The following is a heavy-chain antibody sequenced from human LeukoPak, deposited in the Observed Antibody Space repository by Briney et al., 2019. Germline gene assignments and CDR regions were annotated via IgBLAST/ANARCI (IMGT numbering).Heavy chain of an antibody. CDR3: TTDGPITMIVRRDY. D-gene: IGHD3-22*01. Sequence: PGGSLRLSCAASGFTFSNAWMSWVRQAPGKGLEWVGRIKSKTDGGTTDYAAPVKGRFTISRDDSKNTLYLQMNSLKTEDTAVYYCTTDGPITMIVRRDYWGQGTLVTVPS. J-gene: IGHJ4*02. V-gene: IGHV3-15*01. CDR2: IKSKTDGGTT. CDR1: GFTFSNAW.